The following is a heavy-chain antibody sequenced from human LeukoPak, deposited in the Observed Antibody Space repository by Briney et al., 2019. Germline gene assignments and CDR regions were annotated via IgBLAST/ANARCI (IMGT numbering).Heavy chain of an antibody. Sequence: SVKVSCKAPGGTFSSYAISWVRQAPGQGLEWMGGIIPIFGTANYAQKFQGRVTITTDESTSTAYMELSSLRSEDTAVYYCARGGYCSSTSCYLLDYYYMDVWGKGTTVTVSS. CDR2: IIPIFGTA. CDR1: GGTFSSYA. V-gene: IGHV1-69*05. D-gene: IGHD2-2*01. CDR3: ARGGYCSSTSCYLLDYYYMDV. J-gene: IGHJ6*03.